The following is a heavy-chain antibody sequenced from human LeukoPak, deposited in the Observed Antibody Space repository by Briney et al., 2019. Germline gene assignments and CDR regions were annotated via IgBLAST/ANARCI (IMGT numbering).Heavy chain of an antibody. Sequence: PGGSLRLSCAASGFTFSNTWMTWVRQAPGKGLEWVGRIKSRTDGGTTDYAAPVEGRFTISRDDSKNTLYLQMNNLRAEDTAIYYCATDSYVSGSYYRLFYWGQGTLVTVSS. CDR3: ATDSYVSGSYYRLFY. CDR2: IKSRTDGGTT. J-gene: IGHJ4*02. CDR1: GFTFSNTW. D-gene: IGHD3-10*01. V-gene: IGHV3-15*05.